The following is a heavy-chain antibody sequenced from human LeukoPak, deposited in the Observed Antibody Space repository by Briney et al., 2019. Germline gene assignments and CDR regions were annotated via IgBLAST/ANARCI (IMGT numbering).Heavy chain of an antibody. J-gene: IGHJ4*02. V-gene: IGHV3-23*01. CDR2: ISSSGLNT. D-gene: IGHD3-22*01. Sequence: GGSLRLSCAASGFMFRDAAMTWVRQAPGKGLEWVSLISSSGLNTYYADSVRGRFTISRDNSKNTLYLQMNSLRAEDTAVYYCARDPRRGYYDSSGYYDYWGQGTLVTVSS. CDR3: ARDPRRGYYDSSGYYDY. CDR1: GFMFRDAA.